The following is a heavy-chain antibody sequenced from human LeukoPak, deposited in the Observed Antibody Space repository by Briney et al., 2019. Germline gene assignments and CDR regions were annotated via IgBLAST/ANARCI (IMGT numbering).Heavy chain of an antibody. CDR1: GGSITSGAYY. V-gene: IGHV4-31*03. CDR2: IYYSGSA. Sequence: PSQTLSLTCTVSGGSITSGAYYWSWIRQHPGKGLEWIGYIYYSGSAYFNPSLKSRLTMSVDTSKTQFSLKLTSVTAADTAVYYCARQNFDYLCPEAFDIWGQGTMVTVSS. CDR3: ARQNFDYLCPEAFDI. J-gene: IGHJ3*02. D-gene: IGHD2/OR15-2a*01.